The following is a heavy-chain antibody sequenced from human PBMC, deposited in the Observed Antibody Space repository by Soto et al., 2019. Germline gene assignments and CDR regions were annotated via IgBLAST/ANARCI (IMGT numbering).Heavy chain of an antibody. J-gene: IGHJ4*02. V-gene: IGHV1-46*01. CDR3: ARAGENYGSGTFSPPLRFYFNS. CDR1: GYTFTTHY. Sequence: QVQLVQSGTEVKKPGASVNVSCKASGYTFTTHYMHWVRQAPGQGLEWMGIINPSGRRTTYALKSAGRVTMASDTSTNTVYVELTSLRSEDTAIYFCARAGENYGSGTFSPPLRFYFNSWGQGTLVTVSS. D-gene: IGHD3-10*01. CDR2: INPSGRRT.